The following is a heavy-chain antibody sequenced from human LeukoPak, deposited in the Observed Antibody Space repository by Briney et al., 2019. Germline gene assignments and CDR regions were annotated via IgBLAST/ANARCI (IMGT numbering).Heavy chain of an antibody. D-gene: IGHD3-22*01. CDR2: IYTSGST. CDR3: ARDGLYDSSGYYFDAFDI. J-gene: IGHJ3*02. Sequence: SETLSLTCAVSGYSISIGYYCIWIRQPAGKGLEWIGRIYTSGSTNYNPSLKSRVTMSVDTSKNQFSLKLSSVTAADTAVYYCARDGLYDSSGYYFDAFDIWGQGTMVTVSS. V-gene: IGHV4-4*07. CDR1: GYSISIGYY.